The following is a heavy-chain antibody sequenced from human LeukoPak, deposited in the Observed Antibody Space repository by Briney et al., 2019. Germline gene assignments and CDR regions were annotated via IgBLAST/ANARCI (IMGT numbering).Heavy chain of an antibody. CDR1: GGSTGSDY. J-gene: IGHJ4*02. V-gene: IGHV4-59*12. D-gene: IGHD3-10*01. CDR2: VYYSGVT. CDR3: ARSSSWFVVIDY. Sequence: SETLSLTCSVSGGSTGSDYWSWIRQPPGKGLEWIAYVYYSGVTSYNPSLKSRVTISVDKSKNQFSLKLSSVTAADTAVYYCARSSSWFVVIDYWGQGTLVTVSS.